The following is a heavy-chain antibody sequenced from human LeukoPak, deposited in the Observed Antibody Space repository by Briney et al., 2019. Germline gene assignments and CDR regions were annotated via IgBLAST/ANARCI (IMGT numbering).Heavy chain of an antibody. CDR2: IYTSGST. V-gene: IGHV4-4*07. Sequence: SETLSLTCTVSGGSISGYYWNWIRQPAGKGLEWVGHIYTSGSTKYNPSLKSRVTMSVDTPKNQFSLKLSSVTAADTAVYYCARIDIGGSGRMDVWGQGTTVTVSS. J-gene: IGHJ6*02. D-gene: IGHD3-10*01. CDR3: ARIDIGGSGRMDV. CDR1: GGSISGYY.